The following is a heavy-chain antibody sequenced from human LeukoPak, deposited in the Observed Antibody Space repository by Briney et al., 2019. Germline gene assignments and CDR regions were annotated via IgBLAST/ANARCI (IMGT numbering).Heavy chain of an antibody. D-gene: IGHD6-13*01. CDR3: TTGVAAAGPYYYGVDV. CDR2: IKSKTDGGTT. Sequence: PGGSLSLSCAASGFTFSNAWMSWVRQAPGEGLEWVGRIKSKTDGGTTDYAAPVKGRFTISRDDSKNTLYLQMNSLKTEDTAVNYCTTGVAAAGPYYYGVDVWGKGTTVTVSS. CDR1: GFTFSNAW. J-gene: IGHJ6*04. V-gene: IGHV3-15*01.